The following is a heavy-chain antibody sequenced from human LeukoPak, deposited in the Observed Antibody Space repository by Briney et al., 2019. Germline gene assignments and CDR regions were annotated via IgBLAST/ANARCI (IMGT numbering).Heavy chain of an antibody. J-gene: IGHJ3*02. V-gene: IGHV1-2*02. CDR2: INPNSGGT. CDR1: GYTFTSYA. Sequence: ASVKVSCKASGYTFTSYAMNWVRQAPGQGLEWMGWINPNSGGTNYAQKFQGRVTMTRDTSISTAYMELSRLRSDDTAVYYCARDLSATGKWFGEHHDAFDIWGQGTMVTVSS. D-gene: IGHD3-10*01. CDR3: ARDLSATGKWFGEHHDAFDI.